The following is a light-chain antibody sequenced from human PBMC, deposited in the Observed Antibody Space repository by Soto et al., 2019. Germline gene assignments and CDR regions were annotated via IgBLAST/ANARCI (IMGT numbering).Light chain of an antibody. V-gene: IGLV1-40*01. CDR3: QSYDSSLSGYV. Sequence: VLTQPPSVSGAPGQRVTISCTGSSSNIGAGYDVHWYQQLPGTAPKLVIYGNINRPSGVPDRFSGSKSGTSASLAITGLQAEDEADYYCQSYDSSLSGYVFGTGTKVTVL. CDR2: GNI. CDR1: SSNIGAGYD. J-gene: IGLJ1*01.